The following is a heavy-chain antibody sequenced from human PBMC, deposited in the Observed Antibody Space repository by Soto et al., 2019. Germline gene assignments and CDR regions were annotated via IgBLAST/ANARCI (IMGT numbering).Heavy chain of an antibody. CDR1: GGTFSSYA. Sequence: QVQLVQSGAEVKTLGSSVKVSCKASGGTFSSYAISWLRQASVLGLEWMGGIIPIFGTATYGQKFQGRVTIPADDSTSTAYMELSSLRSEDTAVYYCAIDSGGGDPMGKFDPWCQGTLVTVSS. D-gene: IGHD2-21*02. V-gene: IGHV1-69*12. J-gene: IGHJ5*02. CDR2: IIPIFGTA. CDR3: AIDSGGGDPMGKFDP.